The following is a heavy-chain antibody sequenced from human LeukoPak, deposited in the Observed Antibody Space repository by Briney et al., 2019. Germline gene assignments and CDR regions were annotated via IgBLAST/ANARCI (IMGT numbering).Heavy chain of an antibody. CDR2: IYYSGST. D-gene: IGHD5-18*01. V-gene: IGHV4-59*01. CDR3: ARMRVQLWPRLDY. J-gene: IGHJ4*02. Sequence: SETLSLTCAVYGGSFSGYYWSWIRQPPGKGLEWIGYIYYSGSTNYNPSLKSQVTISVDTSKNQFSLKPSSVTAADTAVYYCARMRVQLWPRLDYWGQGTLVTVSS. CDR1: GGSFSGYY.